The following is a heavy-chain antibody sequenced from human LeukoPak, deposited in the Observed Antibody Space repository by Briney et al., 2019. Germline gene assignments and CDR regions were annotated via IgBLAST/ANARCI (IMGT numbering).Heavy chain of an antibody. J-gene: IGHJ4*02. D-gene: IGHD1-1*01. CDR2: IYYSGST. CDR3: ARVKGLEPTIYLDY. Sequence: SETLSLTCTVSGGSISSYYWSWIRQPPGKGLEWIGYIYYSGSTNYNPSLKSRVTISVDTSKNQFSLKLSSVTAADTAVYYCARVKGLEPTIYLDYWGQGTLVTVSS. V-gene: IGHV4-59*01. CDR1: GGSISSYY.